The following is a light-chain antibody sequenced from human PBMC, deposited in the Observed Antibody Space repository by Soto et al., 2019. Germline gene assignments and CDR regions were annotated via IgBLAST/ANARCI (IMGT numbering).Light chain of an antibody. CDR2: GAS. J-gene: IGKJ1*01. Sequence: EIVMTQSPATLSVSPGERATISCRVSQSVSSNLAWYQQKPGQAPRLLIYGASTRATGIPARFSGSGSGTEFTLTISSLQSEDFAVYYCQQYNNWPRTFGQGTKVDIK. V-gene: IGKV3-15*01. CDR3: QQYNNWPRT. CDR1: QSVSSN.